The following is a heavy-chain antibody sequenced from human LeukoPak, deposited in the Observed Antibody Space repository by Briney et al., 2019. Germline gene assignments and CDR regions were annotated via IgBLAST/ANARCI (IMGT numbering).Heavy chain of an antibody. D-gene: IGHD6-19*01. CDR3: ARSGWYGYYFDY. CDR1: GFTFSSYA. Sequence: GGSLRLSCAASGFTFSSYAMSWVRQAPGKGLEWVSAISGGGGSTYYADSVKGRFTISRDNSKNTLYLQMNSLSAEDTAVYYCARSGWYGYYFDYWGQGTLVTVSS. J-gene: IGHJ4*02. V-gene: IGHV3-23*01. CDR2: ISGGGGST.